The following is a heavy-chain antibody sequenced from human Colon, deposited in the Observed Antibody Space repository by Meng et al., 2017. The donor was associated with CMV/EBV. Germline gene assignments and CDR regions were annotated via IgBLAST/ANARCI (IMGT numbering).Heavy chain of an antibody. J-gene: IGHJ6*02. Sequence: GGSLRLSCAASGFSFSTYAMHWVRQAPGKGLEWVALMSYDESKTYYADSVQGRFTISRDISENTLYLEMNNLTPEDTAVYYCARPRGTYYYDSGMDVWGQGTTVTVSS. D-gene: IGHD3-22*01. CDR1: GFSFSTYA. CDR3: ARPRGTYYYDSGMDV. V-gene: IGHV3-30*04. CDR2: MSYDESKT.